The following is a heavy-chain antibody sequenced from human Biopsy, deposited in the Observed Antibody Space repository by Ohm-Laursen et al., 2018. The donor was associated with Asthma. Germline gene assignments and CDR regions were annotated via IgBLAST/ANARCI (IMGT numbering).Heavy chain of an antibody. CDR1: GDSFSNYA. V-gene: IGHV1-69*13. D-gene: IGHD5-12*01. CDR2: LIPVLGTP. CDR3: ARGYSGSDRIVYYYSGLEV. Sequence: SVKVSCKASGDSFSNYAISWVRRAPGQGLEWMGGLIPVLGTPDHAQMFEGRVTITVDESTSTAYMELSSLSSEDTAVYYCARGYSGSDRIVYYYSGLEVWGQGTTVTVSS. J-gene: IGHJ6*02.